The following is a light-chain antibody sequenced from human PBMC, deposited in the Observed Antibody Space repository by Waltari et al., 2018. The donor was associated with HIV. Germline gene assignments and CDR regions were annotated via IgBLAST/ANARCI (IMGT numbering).Light chain of an antibody. V-gene: IGLV7-46*01. Sequence: QSAVTQAPSMTVSPGGTIILTCGSSAGPVTSKNYAYWFQQKPGQAPTTLIFDSPKRHSWTPALCSGFLLGDKAVLTRSGALSEDEAFYYCLLFVGATRIFGGGTMVTV. CDR3: LLFVGATRI. J-gene: IGLJ2*01. CDR2: DSP. CDR1: AGPVTSKNY.